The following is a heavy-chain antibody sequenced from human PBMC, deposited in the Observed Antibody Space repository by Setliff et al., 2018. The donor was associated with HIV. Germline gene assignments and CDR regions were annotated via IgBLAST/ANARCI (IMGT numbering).Heavy chain of an antibody. CDR2: INPSGGST. CDR1: GYTFTTYY. J-gene: IGHJ3*02. D-gene: IGHD4-17*01. Sequence: GASVKVSCKASGYTFTTYYMHWMRQAPGQGLEWMGIINPSGGSTRYAQNFQDRVTMTRDTSTSTVYMELNSLRTEDTAVYYCARDRDDFGDPEAADIWGQGTMVTVSS. CDR3: ARDRDDFGDPEAADI. V-gene: IGHV1-46*01.